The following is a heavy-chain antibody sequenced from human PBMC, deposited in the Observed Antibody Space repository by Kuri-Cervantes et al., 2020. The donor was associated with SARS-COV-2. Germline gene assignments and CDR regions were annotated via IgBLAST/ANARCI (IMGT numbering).Heavy chain of an antibody. J-gene: IGHJ4*02. V-gene: IGHV1-46*01. Sequence: ASVKVSCKASGYTFTSYYMHWVRQAPGQGLEWMGIINPSGGSTSYAQKFQGRVTMTRDTSTSTVYMELSSLRSEDTAVYYCARGVSHIAAAGLYYFDYWGLGTLVTVSS. CDR3: ARGVSHIAAAGLYYFDY. CDR1: GYTFTSYY. D-gene: IGHD6-13*01. CDR2: INPSGGST.